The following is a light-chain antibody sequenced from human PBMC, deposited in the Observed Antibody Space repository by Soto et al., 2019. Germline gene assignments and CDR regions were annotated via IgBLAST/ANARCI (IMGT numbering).Light chain of an antibody. Sequence: QSVLTQPPSASGTPGQRVTTSCSGSSSNIGSNPVNWYQQLPGTAPKLLIYSDDHRSSGVPDRFSGSKSGTSASLAIDGLQSEDEADYYCASWDDSLGGDWVFGGGTKLTVL. V-gene: IGLV1-44*01. CDR2: SDD. CDR1: SSNIGSNP. CDR3: ASWDDSLGGDWV. J-gene: IGLJ3*02.